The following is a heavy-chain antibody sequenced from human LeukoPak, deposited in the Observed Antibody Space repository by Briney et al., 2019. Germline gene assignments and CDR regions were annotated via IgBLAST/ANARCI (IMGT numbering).Heavy chain of an antibody. D-gene: IGHD3-3*01. J-gene: IGHJ6*03. Sequence: PGGSLRLSCAASGFTFSSYSMNWVRQAPGKGLEWVSAISGSGGSTYYADSVKGRFTISRDNSKNTLYLQMNSLRAEDTAVYYCAKEQEDYDFWSGNYMDVWGKGTTVTVSS. CDR1: GFTFSSYS. CDR3: AKEQEDYDFWSGNYMDV. V-gene: IGHV3-23*01. CDR2: ISGSGGST.